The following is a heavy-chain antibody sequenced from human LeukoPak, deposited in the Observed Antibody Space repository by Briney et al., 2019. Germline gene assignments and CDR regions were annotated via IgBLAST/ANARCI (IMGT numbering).Heavy chain of an antibody. CDR3: ARGTVWFGELLSLFDY. J-gene: IGHJ4*02. V-gene: IGHV1-8*01. CDR1: GYTFTSYD. D-gene: IGHD3-10*01. Sequence: GASVKVSCKASGYTFTSYDINWVRQATGQGLEWMGWMNPNSGNTGYAQKFQGRVTMTRNTSISTAYTELSSLRSEDTAVYYCARGTVWFGELLSLFDYWGQGTLVTVSS. CDR2: MNPNSGNT.